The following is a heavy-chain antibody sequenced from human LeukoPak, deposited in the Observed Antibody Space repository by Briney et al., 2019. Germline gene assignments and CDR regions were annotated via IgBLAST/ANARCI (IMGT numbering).Heavy chain of an antibody. V-gene: IGHV3-21*01. Sequence: GGSLRLSCAASGFTFSSYSMNWVRQAPGKGLEWVSYISSSSSYIYYADSVKGRFTISRDNAKNSLYLQMNSLRAEDTAVYYCARGYLNVLRFLEWLRMHMDVWGQGTTVTVSS. CDR2: ISSSSSYI. CDR1: GFTFSSYS. D-gene: IGHD3-3*01. CDR3: ARGYLNVLRFLEWLRMHMDV. J-gene: IGHJ6*02.